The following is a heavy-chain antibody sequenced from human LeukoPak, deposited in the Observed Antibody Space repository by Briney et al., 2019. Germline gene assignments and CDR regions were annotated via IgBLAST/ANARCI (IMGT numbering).Heavy chain of an antibody. D-gene: IGHD3-22*01. CDR2: ISGSGGST. V-gene: IGHV3-23*01. J-gene: IGHJ4*02. CDR1: GFTFSSYA. CDR3: AKVRGYDSSGYDY. Sequence: PGGSLRLSCAASGFTFSSYAMSWVRQAPGKGLEWVSAISGSGGSTYYADSVKGRFTISRDNSRNTLYLQMNSLRAEDTAVYYCAKVRGYDSSGYDYWGQGTLVTVSS.